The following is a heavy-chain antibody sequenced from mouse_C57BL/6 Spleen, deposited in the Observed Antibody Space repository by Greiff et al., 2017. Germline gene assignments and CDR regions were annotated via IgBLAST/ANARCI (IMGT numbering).Heavy chain of an antibody. CDR2: ISSGSSTI. V-gene: IGHV5-17*01. D-gene: IGHD2-2*01. J-gene: IGHJ3*01. Sequence: EVMLVESGGGLVKPGGSLKLSCAASGFTFSDYGMHWVRQAPEKGLEWVAYISSGSSTIYYADTVKGRFTISRDNAKNSLFLQMTSLRSEDTAMYYCARIYGYDVGFAYWGQGTLVTVSA. CDR3: ARIYGYDVGFAY. CDR1: GFTFSDYG.